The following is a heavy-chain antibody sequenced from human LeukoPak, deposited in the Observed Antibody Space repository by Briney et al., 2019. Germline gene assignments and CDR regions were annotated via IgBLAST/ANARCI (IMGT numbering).Heavy chain of an antibody. CDR1: GYSFINYW. CDR3: ARQHGSGSYYSRAIDY. J-gene: IGHJ4*02. D-gene: IGHD3-10*01. Sequence: TGESLKISCKGSGYSFINYWIGWVRQMPGKGLEWMGIVYPGDSDTRYSPSFQGQVTISADKSISTAYLQWSRLKASDTAMYYCARQHGSGSYYSRAIDYWGQGTLVTVSS. V-gene: IGHV5-51*01. CDR2: VYPGDSDT.